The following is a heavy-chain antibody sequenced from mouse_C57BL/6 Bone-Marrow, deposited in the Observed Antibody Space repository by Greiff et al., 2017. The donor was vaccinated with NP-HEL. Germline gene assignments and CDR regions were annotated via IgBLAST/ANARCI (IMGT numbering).Heavy chain of an antibody. CDR3: ARDAPITTVVATYWYFDV. Sequence: EVMLVESGGGLVQSGRSLRLSCATSGFTFSDFYMEWVRQAPGKGLEWIAASRNTANDYTTEYSASVKGRFIVSRDTSQSILYLQMNALRAEDTAIYYCARDAPITTVVATYWYFDVWGTGTTVTVSS. J-gene: IGHJ1*03. V-gene: IGHV7-1*01. CDR2: SRNTANDYTT. CDR1: GFTFSDFY. D-gene: IGHD1-1*01.